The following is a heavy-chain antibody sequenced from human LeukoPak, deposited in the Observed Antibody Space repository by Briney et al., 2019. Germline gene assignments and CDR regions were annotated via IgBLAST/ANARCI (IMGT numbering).Heavy chain of an antibody. Sequence: ASVKVSCKASGYTFTSYDINWVRQATGQGLEWMGWMNPNRGNTGYAQKFQGRVTMTRNTSISTAYMELSSLRSEDTAVYYCARGSRYYGSGSYKDYYGMDVWGQGTTVTVSS. D-gene: IGHD3-10*01. CDR1: GYTFTSYD. J-gene: IGHJ6*02. CDR3: ARGSRYYGSGSYKDYYGMDV. V-gene: IGHV1-8*01. CDR2: MNPNRGNT.